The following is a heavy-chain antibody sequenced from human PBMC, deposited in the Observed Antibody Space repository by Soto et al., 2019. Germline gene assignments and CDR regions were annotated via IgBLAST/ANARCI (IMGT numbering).Heavy chain of an antibody. D-gene: IGHD4-4*01. J-gene: IGHJ4*02. CDR1: GYSISSGSYY. V-gene: IGHV4-31*03. CDR2: INYIGST. CDR3: ARTLGPQVTGYDDSDYRWTIDQ. Sequence: PSETLCLTCTVSGYSISSGSYYWNWLRQVPGKGLEWIGYINYIGSTSNNPSLKSRVTISVDTSKNQFFLRLTSVTAADTGVYFCARTLGPQVTGYDDSDYRWTIDQWGQGTLVTV.